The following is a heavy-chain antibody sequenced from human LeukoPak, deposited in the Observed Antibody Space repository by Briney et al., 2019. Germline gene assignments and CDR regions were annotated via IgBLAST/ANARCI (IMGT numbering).Heavy chain of an antibody. CDR1: GFKFNIYS. Sequence: GGSLRLSCAASGFKFNIYSMHWVRQPPGKGLEWVAVVSYDGTYKDYADSVKGRVTISRDNSNSTLFLQVNNLRTEDTAVYFCAKSGSVGLRFFDWPDYWGQGTLVTVSS. J-gene: IGHJ4*02. D-gene: IGHD3-9*01. CDR3: AKSGSVGLRFFDWPDY. V-gene: IGHV3-30*18. CDR2: VSYDGTYK.